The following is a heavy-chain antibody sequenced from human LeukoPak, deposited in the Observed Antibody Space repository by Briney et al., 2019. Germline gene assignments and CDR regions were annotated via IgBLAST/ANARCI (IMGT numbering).Heavy chain of an antibody. Sequence: PSETLSLTCTVSGGSISSYYWSWIRQPPGKGLEWIGYIFYTGSTNYNPSLKSRVTISVDTSKNQFSLKLSSVTAADTAVYYCARQFSVGGGWYEGVWFDPWGQGTLVTVSS. D-gene: IGHD6-19*01. V-gene: IGHV4-59*08. CDR3: ARQFSVGGGWYEGVWFDP. CDR1: GGSISSYY. CDR2: IFYTGST. J-gene: IGHJ5*02.